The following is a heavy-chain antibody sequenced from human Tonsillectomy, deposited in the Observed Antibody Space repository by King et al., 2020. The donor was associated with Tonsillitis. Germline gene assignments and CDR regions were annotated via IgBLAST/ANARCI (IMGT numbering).Heavy chain of an antibody. V-gene: IGHV4-34*01. CDR1: GGSFSGYY. J-gene: IGHJ1*01. CDR2: INHSGGT. Sequence: VQLPQWGAGLLKPSETLSLTCGVSGGSFSGYYWSWIRQPPGKGLEWIGEINHSGGTDYNPSLKSRVTMSVDTSKNQFSLKLTSVTATDTAVYYCARGGVFGVLIYRYFQHWGQGTPVSVSS. D-gene: IGHD3-3*01. CDR3: ARGGVFGVLIYRYFQH.